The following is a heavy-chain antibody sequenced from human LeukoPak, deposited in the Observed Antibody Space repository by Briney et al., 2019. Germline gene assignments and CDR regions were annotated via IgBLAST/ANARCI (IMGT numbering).Heavy chain of an antibody. D-gene: IGHD1-26*01. CDR1: GFTFRSYG. CDR2: ISYDGSNK. CDR3: AKQVTSGSYFNYYYYYGMDV. V-gene: IGHV3-30*18. Sequence: PGRSLRLSCAASGFTFRSYGMHWVRQAPGKGLEWVAVISYDGSNKYYADSVKGRFTISRDNSKNTLYLQMNSLRAEDTAVYYCAKQVTSGSYFNYYYYYGMDVWGQGTTVTVSS. J-gene: IGHJ6*02.